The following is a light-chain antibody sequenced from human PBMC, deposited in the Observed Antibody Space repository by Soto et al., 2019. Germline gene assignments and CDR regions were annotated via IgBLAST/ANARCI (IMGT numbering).Light chain of an antibody. CDR3: LQYYNFPWT. CDR1: QDIRNT. J-gene: IGKJ1*01. V-gene: IGKV1-6*01. Sequence: AIQMTQSPSSLSASVGDRLAISCRASQDIRNTLAWYQQKPGEAHKXLIFAASNLQSGVPSRFSVSASVTDFTLDITGLQPEDGATYYGLQYYNFPWTFGRGTKVDIK. CDR2: AAS.